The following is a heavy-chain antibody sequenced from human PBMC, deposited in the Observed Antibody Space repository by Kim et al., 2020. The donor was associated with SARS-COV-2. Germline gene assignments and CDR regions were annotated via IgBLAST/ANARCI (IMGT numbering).Heavy chain of an antibody. CDR3: TTDHEYSNNKKYYYASSGYERGLAFDN. CDR2: IKSKTDDATT. Sequence: SGVGPDTGKGLEWVGRIKSKTDDATTDYAAPVNGRFTISRDDSKNTLYLQMDSRKTEDTAVYYCTTDHEYSNNKKYYYASSGYERGLAFDNW. J-gene: IGHJ3*02. V-gene: IGHV3-15*01. D-gene: IGHD3-22*01.